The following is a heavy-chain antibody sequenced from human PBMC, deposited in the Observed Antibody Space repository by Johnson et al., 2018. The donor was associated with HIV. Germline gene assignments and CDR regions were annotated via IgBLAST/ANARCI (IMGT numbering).Heavy chain of an antibody. J-gene: IGHJ3*01. V-gene: IGHV3-7*01. D-gene: IGHD3-22*01. CDR2: IKQDGSEK. CDR3: ARGDYYDSSGPWVDAFDV. Sequence: VQLVESGGGLVQPGGSLRLSCAASGFTFSSYWMSWVRQAPGKGLEWVANIKQDGSEKYYVDSVKGRFTFSRDNAKNSLYLQMNSLRAKDTAVYYCARGDYYDSSGPWVDAFDVWGQGTMVTVSS. CDR1: GFTFSSYW.